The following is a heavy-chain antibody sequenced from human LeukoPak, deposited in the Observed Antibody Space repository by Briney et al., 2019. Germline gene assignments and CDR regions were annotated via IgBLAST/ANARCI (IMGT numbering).Heavy chain of an antibody. Sequence: GGSLRLSCAASGFTFSSYGMHWVRQAPGKGLEWVVVIWYDGSNKYYADSVKGRFTISRDNSKNTLYLQMNSLRAEDTAVYYCARDLKVYGDYGLENFDYWGQGTLVTVSS. V-gene: IGHV3-33*01. J-gene: IGHJ4*02. CDR3: ARDLKVYGDYGLENFDY. CDR1: GFTFSSYG. CDR2: IWYDGSNK. D-gene: IGHD4-17*01.